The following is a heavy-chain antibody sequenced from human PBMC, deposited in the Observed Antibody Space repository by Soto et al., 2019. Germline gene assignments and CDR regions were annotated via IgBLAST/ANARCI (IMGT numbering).Heavy chain of an antibody. Sequence: ASGKVSCKSSEYTFTEYDIHWVRQAPGQGLEWMGLINPSGGSTSYAQKFQGRVTMTRDTSTSTVYMELSSLRSEDTAVYYCATAAYSTSWYDFWGQGTLVTVPQ. CDR3: ATAAYSTSWYDF. CDR1: EYTFTEYD. V-gene: IGHV1-46*01. CDR2: INPSGGST. D-gene: IGHD6-13*01. J-gene: IGHJ5*01.